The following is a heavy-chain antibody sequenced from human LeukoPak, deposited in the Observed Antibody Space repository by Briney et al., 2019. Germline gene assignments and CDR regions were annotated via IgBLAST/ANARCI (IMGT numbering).Heavy chain of an antibody. J-gene: IGHJ4*02. V-gene: IGHV3-21*01. CDR1: GLTFSSYA. CDR3: ARGGNWNDGYFDY. Sequence: PGGSLRLSCAASGLTFSSYAMSWVRQAPGKGLEWVSSISSSSSYIYYADSVKGRFTISRDNAKSSLYLQMNSLRAEDTAVYYCARGGNWNDGYFDYWGQGTLVTVSS. D-gene: IGHD1-1*01. CDR2: ISSSSSYI.